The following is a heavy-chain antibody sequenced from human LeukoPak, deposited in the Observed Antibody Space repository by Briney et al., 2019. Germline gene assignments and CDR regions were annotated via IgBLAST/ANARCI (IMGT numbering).Heavy chain of an antibody. J-gene: IGHJ4*02. V-gene: IGHV3-73*01. CDR1: GFTFSGSA. D-gene: IGHD3-22*01. CDR3: TVDYYDNSGFDY. CDR2: IRSKANNYAT. Sequence: SGGSLRLSCAASGFTFSGSAMHWVRQASGKGLEWVGRIRSKANNYATAYAASVKGRFTISRDDPKNTAYLQMNSLKTEDTAAYYCTVDYYDNSGFDYWGQGTLVPVSS.